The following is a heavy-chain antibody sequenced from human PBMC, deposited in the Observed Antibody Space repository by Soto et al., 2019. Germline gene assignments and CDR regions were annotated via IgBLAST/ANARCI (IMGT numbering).Heavy chain of an antibody. J-gene: IGHJ6*02. CDR1: GFTFSSYG. D-gene: IGHD3-10*01. CDR2: IWYDGSNK. Sequence: QVQLVESGGGVVQPGRSLRLSCAASGFTFSSYGMHWVRQAPGKGLEWVAVIWYDGSNKYYADSVKGRFTISRDNSKNKLYLQMSSLRAEDTAVYYCTRYGSGSNDYGMDVWGQGTTVTVS. V-gene: IGHV3-33*01. CDR3: TRYGSGSNDYGMDV.